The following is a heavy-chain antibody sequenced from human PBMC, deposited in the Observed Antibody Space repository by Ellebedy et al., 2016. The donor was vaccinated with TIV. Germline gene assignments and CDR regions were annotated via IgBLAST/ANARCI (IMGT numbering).Heavy chain of an antibody. D-gene: IGHD4/OR15-4a*01. V-gene: IGHV4-59*13. CDR3: ARGVPAFDY. J-gene: IGHJ4*02. Sequence: SETLSLXXTVSDGSLTGYYWSWIRQSPEKGLEWIAYIYYSGSTKYNPSLKSRVTISLDTSKNQFSLKLTSVTAADTAIYYCARGVPAFDYWGQGTLVTVSS. CDR1: DGSLTGYY. CDR2: IYYSGST.